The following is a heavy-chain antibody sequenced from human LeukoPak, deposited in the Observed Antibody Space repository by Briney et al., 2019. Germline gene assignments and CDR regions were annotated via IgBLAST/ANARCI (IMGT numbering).Heavy chain of an antibody. CDR3: ARDASGYYDILTGPQGS. CDR1: GGTFSSYA. Sequence: GSSVKVSCKASGGTFSSYAISWVRQAPGQGLEWMGGIIPIFGTANYAQKFQGRVTITTDESTSTAYMELSSLRSEDTAVYYCARDASGYYDILTGPQGSWGQGTLVTVSS. J-gene: IGHJ4*02. V-gene: IGHV1-69*05. CDR2: IIPIFGTA. D-gene: IGHD3-9*01.